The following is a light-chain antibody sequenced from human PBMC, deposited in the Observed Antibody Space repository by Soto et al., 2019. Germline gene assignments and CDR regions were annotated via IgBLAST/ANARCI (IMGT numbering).Light chain of an antibody. V-gene: IGKV3-11*01. Sequence: EILLTQSPATLSSFPGDRVTPSCRASQAVNTRLAWYQHKPGQAPRLLIYLASNRAAGVPARFSGSGSGTDFTLTISDVEPEDFAVYYCHQRQSWPRTFGQGTKVDIK. J-gene: IGKJ1*01. CDR1: QAVNTR. CDR2: LAS. CDR3: HQRQSWPRT.